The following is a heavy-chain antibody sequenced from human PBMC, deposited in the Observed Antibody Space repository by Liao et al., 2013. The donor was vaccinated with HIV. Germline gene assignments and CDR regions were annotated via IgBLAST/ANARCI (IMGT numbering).Heavy chain of an antibody. Sequence: QVQLQESGPGLVKPSETLSLTCTVSGGSISSYYWSWIRQPAGKGLEWIGFIYYSGSTSYNPSLKSRLTISVDTSKNQFSLKLSSVTAADTAVYYCARGRLITIFGVVTSVGAFDIWGQGTMVTVSS. D-gene: IGHD3-3*01. CDR2: IYYSGST. V-gene: IGHV4-59*06. CDR3: ARGRLITIFGVVTSVGAFDI. J-gene: IGHJ3*02. CDR1: GGSISSYY.